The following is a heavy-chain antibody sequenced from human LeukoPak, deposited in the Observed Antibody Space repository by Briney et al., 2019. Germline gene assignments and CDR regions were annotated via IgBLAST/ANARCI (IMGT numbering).Heavy chain of an antibody. Sequence: SETLSLTCTVSGGSISSYYWGWIRQPPGKGLEWIGSIYYSGSTYYNPSLKSRVTISVDTSKNQFSLKLSSVTAADTAVYYCARGDCSGGSCYLFDYWGQGALVTVSS. D-gene: IGHD2-15*01. V-gene: IGHV4-39*01. CDR1: GGSISSYY. J-gene: IGHJ4*02. CDR2: IYYSGST. CDR3: ARGDCSGGSCYLFDY.